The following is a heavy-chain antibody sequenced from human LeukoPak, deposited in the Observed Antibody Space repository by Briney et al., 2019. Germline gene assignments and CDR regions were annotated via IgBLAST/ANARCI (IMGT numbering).Heavy chain of an antibody. J-gene: IGHJ5*02. CDR3: ARNYVGGPNWFDP. Sequence: GGSLRLSCAASGFTFSSYWMSWVRQAPGKGLEWVANIKQDGSEKYYVDSVKGRFTISRGNAKNSLYLQMNSLRAEDTAVYYCARNYVGGPNWFDPWGQGTLVTVSS. CDR2: IKQDGSEK. V-gene: IGHV3-7*01. CDR1: GFTFSSYW. D-gene: IGHD1-7*01.